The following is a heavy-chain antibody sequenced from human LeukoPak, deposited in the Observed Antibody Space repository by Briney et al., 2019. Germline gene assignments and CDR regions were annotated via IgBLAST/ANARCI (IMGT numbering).Heavy chain of an antibody. D-gene: IGHD5-24*01. CDR1: GFTFSSYG. CDR2: ISGSGGST. J-gene: IGHJ4*02. Sequence: GGSLRLSCAASGFTFSSYGMSWVRQAPGKGLEWVSAISGSGGSTYYADSVKGRFTISRDNSKNTLYLQMNSLRAEDTAVYYCAKDREMATTQPGYYFDYWGQGTLVTVSS. V-gene: IGHV3-23*01. CDR3: AKDREMATTQPGYYFDY.